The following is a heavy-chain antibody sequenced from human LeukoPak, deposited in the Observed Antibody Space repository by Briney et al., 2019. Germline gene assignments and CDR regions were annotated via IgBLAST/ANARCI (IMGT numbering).Heavy chain of an antibody. J-gene: IGHJ4*02. CDR3: AKRFSGWYGVDY. V-gene: IGHV3-23*01. CDR2: ITGSGGST. Sequence: GGSLRLSCAASGFTFSSYAMSWVRQAPGKGLEWVSAITGSGGSTHYADSMKGRFTISRDNSKNTLYLQMNSLRAEDTAVYYCAKRFSGWYGVDYWGQGTLVTVSS. CDR1: GFTFSSYA. D-gene: IGHD6-19*01.